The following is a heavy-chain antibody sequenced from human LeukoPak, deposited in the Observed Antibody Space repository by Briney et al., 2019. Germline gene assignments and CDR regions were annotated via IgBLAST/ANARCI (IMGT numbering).Heavy chain of an antibody. Sequence: GGSLSLSCVVSGFTFSNYWRSWVRQAPGKGLEWVASIKQDGSGTYYVDSVKGRFTISRDNAKNSLYLQMNSLRAEDTAVYYCARGRPAAGQSFFDYWGQGTLVTVSS. CDR3: ARGRPAAGQSFFDY. V-gene: IGHV3-7*01. D-gene: IGHD6-13*01. CDR1: GFTFSNYW. J-gene: IGHJ4*02. CDR2: IKQDGSGT.